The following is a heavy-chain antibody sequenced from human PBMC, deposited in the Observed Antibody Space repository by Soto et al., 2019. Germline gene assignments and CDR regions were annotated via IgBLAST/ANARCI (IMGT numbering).Heavy chain of an antibody. D-gene: IGHD3-22*01. CDR2: IGGSGGDI. V-gene: IGHV3-23*01. CDR1: GFTFSTYA. J-gene: IGHJ3*02. CDR3: AKDLSPRWLNAFDI. Sequence: EVQLMESGGGLVQPGGSLRLSCAASGFTFSTYAMSWVRQAPGEGLEWVSVIGGSGGDITYADSVKGRFTISRDNSQNTLYLQMNSLRAEDTAVYYCAKDLSPRWLNAFDIWGQGTMVTVSS.